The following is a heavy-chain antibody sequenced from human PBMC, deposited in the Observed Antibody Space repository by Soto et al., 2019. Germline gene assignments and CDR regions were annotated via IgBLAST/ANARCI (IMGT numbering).Heavy chain of an antibody. J-gene: IGHJ4*02. CDR1: GGSISSTNW. V-gene: IGHV4-4*02. Sequence: SETLSLTCVVSGGSISSTNWWTWVRQPPGKRLEWIGEIYHNGSPTYSPSLRGRATISVDKSNNQFSLRLRSVTAADTAVYYCAKSPGMYYYDSSGYYHYDYWGQGTLVTVSS. CDR2: IYHNGSP. D-gene: IGHD3-22*01. CDR3: AKSPGMYYYDSSGYYHYDY.